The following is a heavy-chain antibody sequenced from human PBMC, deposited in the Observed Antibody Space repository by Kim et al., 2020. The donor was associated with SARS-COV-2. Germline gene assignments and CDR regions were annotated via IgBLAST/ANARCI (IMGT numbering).Heavy chain of an antibody. J-gene: IGHJ4*02. V-gene: IGHV3-72*01. D-gene: IGHD4-4*01. Sequence: AASVKGRFTISRDDSKNSLYLQMNSLKTEDTAVYYCARGGIGFYSNPWYSLWGQGILVTASS. CDR3: ARGGIGFYSNPWYSL.